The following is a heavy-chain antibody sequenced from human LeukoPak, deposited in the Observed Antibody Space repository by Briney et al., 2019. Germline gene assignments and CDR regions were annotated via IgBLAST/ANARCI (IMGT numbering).Heavy chain of an antibody. CDR1: GFTFSDYY. Sequence: GSLRLSCAASGFTFSDYYMSWIRQAPGKGLEWVSYVSSSGSTIYYADSVKGRFTISRDNAKNSLYLQMNSLRAEDTAVYYCARDPIGIAAEVDYWGQGTLVTVSS. J-gene: IGHJ4*02. D-gene: IGHD6-13*01. CDR3: ARDPIGIAAEVDY. CDR2: VSSSGSTI. V-gene: IGHV3-11*01.